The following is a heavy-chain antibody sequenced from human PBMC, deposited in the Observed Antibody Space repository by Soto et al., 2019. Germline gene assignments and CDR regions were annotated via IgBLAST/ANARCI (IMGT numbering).Heavy chain of an antibody. CDR1: GYTFTGYY. V-gene: IGHV1-2*04. J-gene: IGHJ3*02. CDR2: INPNSGGT. D-gene: IGHD3-22*01. CDR3: AREGKGMEDSSGYDDAFDI. Sequence: ASVKVSCKASGYTFTGYYMHWVRQAPGQGLEWMGWINPNSGGTNYAQKFQGWVTMTRDTSISTAYMELSRLRSDDTAVYYCAREGKGMEDSSGYDDAFDIWGQGTMVTVSS.